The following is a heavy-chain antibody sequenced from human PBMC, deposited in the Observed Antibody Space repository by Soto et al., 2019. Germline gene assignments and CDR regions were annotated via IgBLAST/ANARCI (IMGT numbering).Heavy chain of an antibody. D-gene: IGHD6-19*01. CDR2: IYYSGST. V-gene: IGHV4-39*01. CDR1: GGSISSSSYY. J-gene: IGHJ5*02. Sequence: PSDTLSLTCTVSGGSISSSSYYWGWIRQPPGKGLEWIGSIYYSGSTYYNPSLKSRVTISVDTSKNQFSLKLSSVTAADTAVYYXAKRYSSGWYWFDPWGQGTLVTVSS. CDR3: AKRYSSGWYWFDP.